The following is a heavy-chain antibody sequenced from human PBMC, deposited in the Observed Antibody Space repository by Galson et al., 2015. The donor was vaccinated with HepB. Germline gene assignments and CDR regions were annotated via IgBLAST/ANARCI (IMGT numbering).Heavy chain of an antibody. Sequence: SLRLPCAASGFTFSSYGMGWVRQAPGKGPEWVSTLGSGGDTTYYADSVRGRFTISRDNSKNRLYLQLDSLRVDDTALYYCTRVALGSYFDSWGQGTLVTVSS. CDR3: TRVALGSYFDS. D-gene: IGHD7-27*01. CDR1: GFTFSSYG. J-gene: IGHJ4*02. V-gene: IGHV3-23*01. CDR2: LGSGGDTT.